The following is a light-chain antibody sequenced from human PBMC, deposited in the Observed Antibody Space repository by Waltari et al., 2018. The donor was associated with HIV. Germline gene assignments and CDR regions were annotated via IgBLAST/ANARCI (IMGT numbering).Light chain of an antibody. Sequence: QLVLTQSPSASASLGASVKLTCTLSSGHSRYAIAWHQQQPEKGPRFLMRLYGDGRNITGDGIPDRFSGSSSGTERYLTISSLQSDDEADYYCQTWGTGFLVFGGGTKLTVL. J-gene: IGLJ2*01. CDR1: SGHSRYA. CDR3: QTWGTGFLV. CDR2: LYGDGRN. V-gene: IGLV4-69*01.